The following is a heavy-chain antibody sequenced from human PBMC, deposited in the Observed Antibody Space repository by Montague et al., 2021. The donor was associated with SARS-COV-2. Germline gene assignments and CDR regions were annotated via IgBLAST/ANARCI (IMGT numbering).Heavy chain of an antibody. CDR2: IFESGNV. CDR1: GGSIRTYY. V-gene: IGHV4-59*08. J-gene: IGHJ6*02. Sequence: SETLSLTCTVSGGSIRTYYWTWIRQPPRRGLEWIAYIFESGNVDYDSSLKSRVTILVDTSKNQFPLMLNSVTPADTAVSYCAAQADYYYYSLDVWGQGTTVTVSS. CDR3: AAQADYYYYSLDV.